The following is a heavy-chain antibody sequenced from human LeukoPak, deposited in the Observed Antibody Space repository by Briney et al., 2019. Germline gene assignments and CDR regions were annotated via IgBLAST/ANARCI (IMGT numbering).Heavy chain of an antibody. J-gene: IGHJ4*02. D-gene: IGHD4-11*01. Sequence: PGRSLRLSCAASGFTFFSSTMSWVRQAPGKGLEWVSSISDTGRTVHYADSVRGRFTISRDNAKNSLWLQMNSLRVEDTAVYYCVMNDYRGYWGQGTLVTVSS. CDR1: GFTFFSST. CDR3: VMNDYRGY. CDR2: ISDTGRTV. V-gene: IGHV3-21*01.